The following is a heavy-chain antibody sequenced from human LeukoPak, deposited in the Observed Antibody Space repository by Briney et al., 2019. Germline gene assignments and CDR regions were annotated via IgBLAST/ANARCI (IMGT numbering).Heavy chain of an antibody. J-gene: IGHJ6*03. Sequence: ASVKVSCKASGYTFTSYYMHWVRQAPGQGLEWMGIINPSGGSTSYAQKFQGRVTMTRDTSTSTVYMELSSLRSEDTAVYYCARDRGCDYGRGRYYYYYYMDVWGKGTTVTVSS. CDR1: GYTFTSYY. CDR2: INPSGGST. D-gene: IGHD4-17*01. CDR3: ARDRGCDYGRGRYYYYYYMDV. V-gene: IGHV1-46*01.